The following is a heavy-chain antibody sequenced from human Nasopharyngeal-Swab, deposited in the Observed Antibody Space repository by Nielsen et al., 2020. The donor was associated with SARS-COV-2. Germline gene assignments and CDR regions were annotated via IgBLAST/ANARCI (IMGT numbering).Heavy chain of an antibody. CDR3: AKANTRDFDY. V-gene: IGHV3-23*01. Sequence: GESLKISCAASGFSFNSFAMSWVRQAPGKGLEWVSGISGGGDRTHYADSVKGRFTISRDNSRKTLYLQMNSLRAEDTAVYHCAKANTRDFDYWGQGTLVTVSS. CDR1: GFSFNSFA. CDR2: ISGGGDRT. J-gene: IGHJ4*02.